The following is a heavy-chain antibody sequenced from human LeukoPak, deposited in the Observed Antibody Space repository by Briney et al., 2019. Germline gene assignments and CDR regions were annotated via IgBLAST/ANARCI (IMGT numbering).Heavy chain of an antibody. J-gene: IGHJ3*02. CDR3: ARARPVIAFDI. V-gene: IGHV4-59*08. D-gene: IGHD6-6*01. CDR2: IYYSGST. Sequence: PSETLSLTCTVSGGSISSYYWSWIRQPPGKGLEWIGYIYYSGSTNYNPSLKSRVTISVDTSKNQFSLKLSPVTAADTAVYYCARARPVIAFDIWGQGTMVTVSS. CDR1: GGSISSYY.